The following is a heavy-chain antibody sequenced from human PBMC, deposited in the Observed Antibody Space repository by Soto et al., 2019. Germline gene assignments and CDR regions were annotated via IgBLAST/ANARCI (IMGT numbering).Heavy chain of an antibody. D-gene: IGHD6-6*01. CDR3: ARIWGIAARQGPLTFDF. Sequence: QVRLQESGPGLVKPSQTLSLTCTVSGGSISSGGYYWSWIRQHPVKGLEWIGYIYYSGSTYYNPSRKSRVTISVDTSKNQFSLKLSSVTAADTAGYYCARIWGIAARQGPLTFDFWGQGTLVTVSS. CDR1: GGSISSGGYY. CDR2: IYYSGST. J-gene: IGHJ4*02. V-gene: IGHV4-31*03.